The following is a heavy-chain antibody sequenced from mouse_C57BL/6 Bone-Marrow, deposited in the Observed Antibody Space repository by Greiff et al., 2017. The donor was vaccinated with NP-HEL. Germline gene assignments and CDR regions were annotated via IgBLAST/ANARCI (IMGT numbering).Heavy chain of an antibody. CDR2: IYPGDGDT. D-gene: IGHD1-1*01. Sequence: QVQLKQSGPELVKPGASVKISCKASGYAFSSSWMNWVKQRPGKGLEWIGRIYPGDGDTNYNGKFKGKATLTADKSSSTAYMQLSSLTSEDSAVYFCARAYYYGRWYFDVWGTGTTVTVSS. CDR3: ARAYYYGRWYFDV. CDR1: GYAFSSSW. V-gene: IGHV1-82*01. J-gene: IGHJ1*03.